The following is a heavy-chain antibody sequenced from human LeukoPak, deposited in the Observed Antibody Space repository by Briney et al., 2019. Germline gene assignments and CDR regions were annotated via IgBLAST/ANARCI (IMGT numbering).Heavy chain of an antibody. CDR2: ISGSGGST. V-gene: IGHV3-23*01. Sequence: PGGSLRLSCAASGFTFSSYAMSWVRQAPGKGLEWVSAISGSGGSTYYADSVKGRFTISRDNSKNTLYLQMNSLRAEDTAVYYCAKPTLDNYYDSSGYYSPGAFDIWGQGTMDTVSS. D-gene: IGHD3-22*01. CDR1: GFTFSSYA. J-gene: IGHJ3*02. CDR3: AKPTLDNYYDSSGYYSPGAFDI.